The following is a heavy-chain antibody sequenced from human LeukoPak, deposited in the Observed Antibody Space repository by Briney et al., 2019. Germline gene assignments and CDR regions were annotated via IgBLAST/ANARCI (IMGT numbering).Heavy chain of an antibody. Sequence: PSETLSLTCTVSGGSISSSSYYWGWIRQPPGKGLEWIGSIYHSGSTFYNPSLKSRVTISVDTSKNQFSLKLSSVTAADTAVYYCARSPFGGVIDKNYFDYWGQGTLVTVSS. D-gene: IGHD3-16*02. CDR1: GGSISSSSYY. CDR2: IYHSGST. V-gene: IGHV4-39*07. J-gene: IGHJ4*02. CDR3: ARSPFGGVIDKNYFDY.